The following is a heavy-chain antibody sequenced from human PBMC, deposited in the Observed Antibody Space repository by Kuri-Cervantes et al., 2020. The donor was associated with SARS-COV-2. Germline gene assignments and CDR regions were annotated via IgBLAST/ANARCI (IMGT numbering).Heavy chain of an antibody. CDR2: ISYDGSNK. CDR1: GFTFSSYG. J-gene: IGHJ5*02. V-gene: IGHV3-30*18. D-gene: IGHD1-26*01. Sequence: SCKASGFTFSSYGMHWVRQAPGKGLEWVAVISYDGSNKYYADSVTGRFTISRDNSKNTLYLQMNSLRAEDTAVYYCAKVGGKELVGANVRWFDPWGQGTLVTVSS. CDR3: AKVGGKELVGANVRWFDP.